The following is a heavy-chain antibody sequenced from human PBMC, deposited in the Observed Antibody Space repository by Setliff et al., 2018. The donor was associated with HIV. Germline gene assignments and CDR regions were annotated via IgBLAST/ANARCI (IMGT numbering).Heavy chain of an antibody. J-gene: IGHJ4*02. CDR3: VNPSGAMGDFDS. D-gene: IGHD3-16*01. Sequence: SETLSLTCSVSGGSISNFYWSWIRQPPGKGLEWIGSIYYSGSTYYNPSLKSRVTISVDTSKNQFSLQLTSVTAADTAVYYCVNPSGAMGDFDSWGQGTLVTVSS. V-gene: IGHV4-59*05. CDR2: IYYSGST. CDR1: GGSISNFY.